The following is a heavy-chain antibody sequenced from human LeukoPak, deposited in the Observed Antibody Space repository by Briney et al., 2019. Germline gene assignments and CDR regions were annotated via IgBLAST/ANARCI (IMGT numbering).Heavy chain of an antibody. CDR1: GFTFSSYW. J-gene: IGHJ4*02. D-gene: IGHD3-10*01. V-gene: IGHV3-7*03. Sequence: GGSLRLSCAASGFTFSSYWMNWLRQAPGKGLEWVATIKEDGSEKYYVDSVKGRFTISRDNAKNSLYLQMNSLRVEDTAVYYCARGTATDPGVDYWDQGTLVTVSS. CDR3: ARGTATDPGVDY. CDR2: IKEDGSEK.